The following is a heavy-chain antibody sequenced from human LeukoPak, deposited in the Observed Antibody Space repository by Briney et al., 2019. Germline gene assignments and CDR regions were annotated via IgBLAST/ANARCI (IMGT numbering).Heavy chain of an antibody. J-gene: IGHJ3*02. D-gene: IGHD3-22*01. V-gene: IGHV1-69*13. CDR2: IIPILGTA. CDR3: AREGSHYDSSGYLVVSAFDI. CDR1: GGTFSSYA. Sequence: SVKVSCKASGGTFSSYAISWVRQAPGQGLEWMGGIIPILGTANYAQKFQGRVTITADESTSTAYMELSSLRSEDTAVYYCAREGSHYDSSGYLVVSAFDIWGQGTMVTVSS.